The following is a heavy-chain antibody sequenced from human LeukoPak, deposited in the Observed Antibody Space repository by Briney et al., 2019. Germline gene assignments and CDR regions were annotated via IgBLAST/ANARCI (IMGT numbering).Heavy chain of an antibody. V-gene: IGHV1-2*02. Sequence: GASVKVSCKASGYTFTDYYMHWVRQAPGQGLEWMGWINPNSGGTNYAQKFQGRVTMTRDTSISTAYMELSRLRSDDTAVYYCAAYSSGWQGDAFDIWGQGTMVTVSS. CDR2: INPNSGGT. D-gene: IGHD6-19*01. J-gene: IGHJ3*02. CDR1: GYTFTDYY. CDR3: AAYSSGWQGDAFDI.